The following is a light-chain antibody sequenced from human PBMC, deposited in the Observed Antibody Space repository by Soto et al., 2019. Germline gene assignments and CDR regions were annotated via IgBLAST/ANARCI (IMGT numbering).Light chain of an antibody. CDR1: SSNIGSDY. CDR2: RNN. V-gene: IGLV1-47*01. Sequence: QSVLTQPPSASGTPGQRVTISCSGSSSNIGSDYVYWYQQFPGTAPKLLIYRNNQRPSGVPDRFSGSKSGTSASLAISGLRSEDEADYYCAAWDDSLSGYVFGTGTKVTV. CDR3: AAWDDSLSGYV. J-gene: IGLJ1*01.